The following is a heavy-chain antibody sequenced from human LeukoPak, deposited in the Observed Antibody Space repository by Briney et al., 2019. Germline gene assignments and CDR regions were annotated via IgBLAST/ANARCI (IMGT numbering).Heavy chain of an antibody. V-gene: IGHV3-23*01. D-gene: IGHD6-19*01. CDR3: AKDARRYSGWYFFDH. J-gene: IGHJ4*02. CDR2: ISDSGGIT. Sequence: PGGSLRLSCVASGLSFSNLAMGWVRQAPGNGLEWVSVISDSGGITYYADSVKGRFTISRDNSRNTLYLQMNSLRVDDTAVYYCAKDARRYSGWYFFDHWGQGTLVTVSS. CDR1: GLSFSNLA.